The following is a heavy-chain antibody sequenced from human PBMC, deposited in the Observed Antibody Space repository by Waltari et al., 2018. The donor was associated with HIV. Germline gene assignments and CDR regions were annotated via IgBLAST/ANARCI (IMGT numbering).Heavy chain of an antibody. CDR3: ARDISFFDL. D-gene: IGHD3-3*02. V-gene: IGHV4-4*07. Sequence: QVQLQESGPGLVKPSETLSIICSVSGGSVSRDFWSWVRQSADKGLEWIGRRDTRGHTVYNPSLKNRATMTVDTSKNQFSLKLSSVTAADTAVYYCARDISFFDLWGQGTLVTVSS. CDR2: RDTRGHT. CDR1: GGSVSRDF. J-gene: IGHJ5*02.